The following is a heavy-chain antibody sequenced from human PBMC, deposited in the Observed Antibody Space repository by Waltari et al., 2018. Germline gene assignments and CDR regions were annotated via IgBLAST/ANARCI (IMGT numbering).Heavy chain of an antibody. V-gene: IGHV3-64*01. CDR2: IRSNGVST. CDR3: ARLLGETTGWFDP. CDR1: GFTFSSHA. Sequence: EVQLVESGGGLVQPGGSLRLSCAASGFTFSSHAMFWVRQAPGKGLEYVSGIRSNGVSTYYASSVKARFTISRDNSKNTLYLQMGSLRPEDTAVYYCARLLGETTGWFDPWGQGTLVTISS. J-gene: IGHJ5*02. D-gene: IGHD3-16*01.